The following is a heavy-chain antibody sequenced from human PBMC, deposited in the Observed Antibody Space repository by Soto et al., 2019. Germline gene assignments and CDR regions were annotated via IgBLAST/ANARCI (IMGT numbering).Heavy chain of an antibody. CDR3: ASRSGQLPYYFDY. Sequence: ASVKVSCKATGYTLSNYGIGWVRQAPGQGLGWMGWISSYNGNTNYAQKLQGRVTMTGDTSTSIAYMELRSLRSDDTAVYYCASRSGQLPYYFDYWGQGTLVTVSS. J-gene: IGHJ4*02. D-gene: IGHD5-18*01. CDR1: GYTLSNYG. V-gene: IGHV1-18*01. CDR2: ISSYNGNT.